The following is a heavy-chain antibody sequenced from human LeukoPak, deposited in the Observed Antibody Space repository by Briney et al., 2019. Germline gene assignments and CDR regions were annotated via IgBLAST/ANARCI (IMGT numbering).Heavy chain of an antibody. CDR3: VRDGEGAAISVNYWFDP. CDR1: GFTFTSYD. CDR2: MNPNNGNT. J-gene: IGHJ5*02. Sequence: ASVKVSCKASGFTFTSYDINWVRQASGQGLEWMGWMNPNNGNTGYAQKFQGRVTITRDTSISTAYMELRGLRSEDTAVYYCVRDGEGAAISVNYWFDPWGQGTLATVSS. V-gene: IGHV1-8*01. D-gene: IGHD2-2*02.